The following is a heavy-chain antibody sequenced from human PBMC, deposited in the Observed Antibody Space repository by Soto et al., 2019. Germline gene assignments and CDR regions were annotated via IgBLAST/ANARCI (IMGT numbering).Heavy chain of an antibody. Sequence: SETLSLTCAVSGGSISSGGYSWSWIRQPPGKGLEWIGYIYHSGSTYYNPSLKSRVTISVDRSKNQFSLKLSSVTAADTAVYYCARGIYCSSTSCRLGFDPWGQGTLVTVSS. J-gene: IGHJ5*02. D-gene: IGHD2-2*01. CDR1: GGSISSGGYS. CDR2: IYHSGST. V-gene: IGHV4-30-2*01. CDR3: ARGIYCSSTSCRLGFDP.